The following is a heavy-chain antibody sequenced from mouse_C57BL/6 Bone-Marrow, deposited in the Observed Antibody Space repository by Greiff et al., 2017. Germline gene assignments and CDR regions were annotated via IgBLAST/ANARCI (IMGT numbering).Heavy chain of an antibody. CDR1: GFTFSDYG. V-gene: IGHV5-15*01. CDR2: ISNLAYSI. D-gene: IGHD1-1*01. J-gene: IGHJ4*01. CDR3: ARAGSTAAMYY. Sequence: EVQLQQSGGGLVQPGGSLKLSCAASGFTFSDYGMAWVRQAPRKGPEWVAFISNLAYSIYYADTVTGRFTISRENAKNSLYLAMSILRSDDTAMYYCARAGSTAAMYYWGQGSSVTVSS.